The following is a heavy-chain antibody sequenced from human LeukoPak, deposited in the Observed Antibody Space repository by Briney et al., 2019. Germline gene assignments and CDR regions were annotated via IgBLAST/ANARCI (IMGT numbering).Heavy chain of an antibody. V-gene: IGHV4-34*01. D-gene: IGHD3-3*01. J-gene: IGHJ5*02. Sequence: PSETLSLTCAVSGGSFSGYYCCWICQPPRQGQGLIGKINHSESSNYNPYLKSRVPISVDTSKHQFSLKLSAVTPADTAVYYCARSRPLYDFWSGYFRAGNCFDPGGEGTLVTVSS. CDR2: INHSESS. CDR1: GGSFSGYY. CDR3: ARSRPLYDFWSGYFRAGNCFDP.